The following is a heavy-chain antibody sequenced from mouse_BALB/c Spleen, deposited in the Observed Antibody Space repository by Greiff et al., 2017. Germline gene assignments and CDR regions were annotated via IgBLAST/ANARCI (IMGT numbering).Heavy chain of an antibody. CDR1: GFTFSSFG. Sequence: EVKVVESGGGLVQPGGSRKLSCAASGFTFSSFGMHWVRQAPEKGLEWVAYISSGSSTIYYADTVKGRFTISRDNPKNTLFLQMTSLRSEDTAMYYCARSGYGSSSLGYWGQGTTLTVSS. J-gene: IGHJ2*01. D-gene: IGHD1-1*01. V-gene: IGHV5-17*02. CDR2: ISSGSSTI. CDR3: ARSGYGSSSLGY.